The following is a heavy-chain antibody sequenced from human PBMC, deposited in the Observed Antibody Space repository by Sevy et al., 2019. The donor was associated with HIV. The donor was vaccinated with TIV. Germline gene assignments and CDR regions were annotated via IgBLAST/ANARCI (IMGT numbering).Heavy chain of an antibody. J-gene: IGHJ4*02. Sequence: GGSLRLSCEASGFSFSDYWMTWVRQAPGKGLEWVANMRQDGRETYNVDSVKGRFTVSRDNAKNSLWLQMNSLRAEDTAVYYCARGISSSGSGLGLGYWGQGTLVTVSS. CDR1: GFSFSDYW. V-gene: IGHV3-7*03. CDR2: MRQDGRET. CDR3: ARGISSSGSGLGLGY. D-gene: IGHD3-10*01.